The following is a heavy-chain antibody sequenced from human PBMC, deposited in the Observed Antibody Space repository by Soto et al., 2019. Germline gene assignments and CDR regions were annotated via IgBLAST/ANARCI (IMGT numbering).Heavy chain of an antibody. Sequence: PGESLKISCKGSGYSFTSYWIGWVRQMPGKGLEWMGIIYPGDSDTRYSPSFQGQVTISADKSISTAYLQWSSLKASDTAMYYCARLLRVYYDIFDSRSPDAFDIWGQGTMVTVSS. D-gene: IGHD3-9*01. CDR3: ARLLRVYYDIFDSRSPDAFDI. CDR1: GYSFTSYW. V-gene: IGHV5-51*01. CDR2: IYPGDSDT. J-gene: IGHJ3*02.